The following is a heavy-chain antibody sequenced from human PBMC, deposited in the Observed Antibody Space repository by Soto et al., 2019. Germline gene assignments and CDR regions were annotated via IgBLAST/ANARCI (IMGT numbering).Heavy chain of an antibody. CDR1: GGSVNNANYF. D-gene: IGHD4-17*01. J-gene: IGHJ6*02. CDR3: ARDADYGGSRGGMDV. CDR2: IYYSGST. Sequence: QVRLEESGPGLVKPSETLSLICSVSGGSVNNANYFWNWIRHHPENGLEWIGCIYYSGSTRYNPSFKTRATLSIDTSKNHFSLRLNSVTVADTAVYFCARDADYGGSRGGMDVWGRGTTVTVSS. V-gene: IGHV4-31*03.